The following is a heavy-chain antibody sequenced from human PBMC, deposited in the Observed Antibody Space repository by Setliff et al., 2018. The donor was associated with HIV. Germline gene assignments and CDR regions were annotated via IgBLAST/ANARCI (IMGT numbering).Heavy chain of an antibody. V-gene: IGHV3-48*03. D-gene: IGHD6-19*01. CDR2: ISGDGSRI. CDR1: GFTFSSYA. Sequence: GGSLRLSCATSGFTFSSYAMSWVRQAPGKGLEWVAHISGDGSRIYYADSLKGRFTISRDNAKNSLYLQMNSLRAEDTAVYYCARVPGWRAPFWGQGTLVTVSS. J-gene: IGHJ4*02. CDR3: ARVPGWRAPF.